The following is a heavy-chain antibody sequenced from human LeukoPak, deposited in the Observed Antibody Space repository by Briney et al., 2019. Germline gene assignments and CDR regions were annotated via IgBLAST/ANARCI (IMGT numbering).Heavy chain of an antibody. CDR2: IKKDGSEK. V-gene: IGHV3-7*01. J-gene: IGHJ6*02. CDR3: ARELATVVTPFYYYYGMDV. Sequence: GGSLRLSCAASGFTFSNQWMSWARQPPGKGLEWVANIKKDGSEKYYVDSVKGRFTISRDNAKNSVYLQMNSLRAEDTAVYYCARELATVVTPFYYYYGMDVWGQGTTVTVSS. CDR1: GFTFSNQW. D-gene: IGHD4-23*01.